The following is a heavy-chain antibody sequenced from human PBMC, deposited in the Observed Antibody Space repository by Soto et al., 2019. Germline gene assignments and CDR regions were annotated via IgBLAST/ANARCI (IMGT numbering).Heavy chain of an antibody. CDR1: GGSISSGGYY. CDR2: IYYSGST. D-gene: IGHD5-18*01. Sequence: QVQLQESGPGLVKPSQTLSLTCTVSGGSISSGGYYWSWIRQHPGKGLEWIGYIYYSGSTYYNPAPKRRVTISVDTSKNQFSLKLSSVTAADTAVYYCARVGRQGRLPQLYYFDYWGQGTLVTVSS. CDR3: ARVGRQGRLPQLYYFDY. J-gene: IGHJ4*02. V-gene: IGHV4-31*03.